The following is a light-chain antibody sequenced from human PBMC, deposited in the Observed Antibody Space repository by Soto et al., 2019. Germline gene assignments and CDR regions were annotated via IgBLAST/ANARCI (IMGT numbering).Light chain of an antibody. V-gene: IGLV1-44*01. Sequence: QAVLGQPPSGSAPPGQRGTIPLSGTYCNLGSNTVAWSQRLPGTAHKLLIYSNNERPSGVPDRFSGSKSGSSASLAISGLQSEDEADYYCAAWDDSLNSPRMLFGGGTKVTVL. CDR2: SNN. CDR3: AAWDDSLNSPRML. CDR1: YCNLGSNT. J-gene: IGLJ2*01.